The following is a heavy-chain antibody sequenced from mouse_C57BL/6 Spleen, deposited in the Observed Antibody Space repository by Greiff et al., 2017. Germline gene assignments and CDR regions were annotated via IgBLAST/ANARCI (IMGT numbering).Heavy chain of an antibody. Sequence: VQLQQSGAELVKPGASVKISCKASGYAFSSSWLNWVKQRPGKGLEWIGQIYPGDGDTNYNGKFKGKATLTADKSSSTAYMQLSSLTSEDSAVYFCARSKGAMDYWGQGTSVTVSS. CDR2: IYPGDGDT. CDR1: GYAFSSSW. V-gene: IGHV1-80*01. CDR3: ARSKGAMDY. J-gene: IGHJ4*01.